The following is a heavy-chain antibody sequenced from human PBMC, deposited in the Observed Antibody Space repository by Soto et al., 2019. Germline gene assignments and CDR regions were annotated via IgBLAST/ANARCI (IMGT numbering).Heavy chain of an antibody. D-gene: IGHD3-10*01. CDR1: GASVSTYS. V-gene: IGHV4-59*02. CDR2: IHYSGGT. Sequence: PSETLSLTCSVTGASVSTYSWSWIRQSPGKGLEWIGYIHYSGGTNYTPSHRSRVTISVDTSKNQLSLNLTSLTAADTAVYYCARGGTSGSAVFNWFDPWGQGTLVTVSS. CDR3: ARGGTSGSAVFNWFDP. J-gene: IGHJ5*02.